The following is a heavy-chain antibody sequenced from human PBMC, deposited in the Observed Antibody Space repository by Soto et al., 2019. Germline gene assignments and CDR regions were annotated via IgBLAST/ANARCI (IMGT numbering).Heavy chain of an antibody. CDR3: ARDRVLWFGELLPPDAFDI. D-gene: IGHD3-10*01. CDR1: GYTFTSYG. Sequence: ASVKVSCKASGYTFTSYGISWVRQAPGQGLEWMGWISAYNGNTNYAQKLQGRVTMTTDTSTSTAYMKLRSLRSDDTAVYYCARDRVLWFGELLPPDAFDIWGHATTLTVSS. V-gene: IGHV1-18*01. CDR2: ISAYNGNT. J-gene: IGHJ3*02.